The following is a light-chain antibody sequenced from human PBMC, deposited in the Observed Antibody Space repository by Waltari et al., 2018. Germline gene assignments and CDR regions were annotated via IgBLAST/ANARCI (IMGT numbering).Light chain of an antibody. CDR2: DNN. CDR3: GTWDNSLSKV. Sequence: QSVLTQPPSVSAATGQKVTISCSGTTHNIGNNHVLWYRHLPGTAPKLLIDDNNKRPSGIPDRFSGSKSGTSATLAITGLQTGDEADYYCGTWDNSLSKVFGGGTNLTVL. CDR1: THNIGNNH. J-gene: IGLJ2*01. V-gene: IGLV1-51*01.